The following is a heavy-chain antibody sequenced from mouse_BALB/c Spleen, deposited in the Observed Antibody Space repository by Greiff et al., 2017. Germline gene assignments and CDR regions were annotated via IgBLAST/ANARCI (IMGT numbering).Heavy chain of an antibody. Sequence: DVKLVESGGGLVQPGGSRKLSCAASGFTFSSFGMHWVRQAPGKGLEWVAYISSGSSTIYYTDTVKGRFTISRDNPTNTLFLQMTSLESEDTALYACARGGLRSFDYWGQGTTLTVSS. V-gene: IGHV5-17*02. CDR3: ARGGLRSFDY. CDR1: GFTFSSFG. J-gene: IGHJ2*01. D-gene: IGHD2-2*01. CDR2: ISSGSSTI.